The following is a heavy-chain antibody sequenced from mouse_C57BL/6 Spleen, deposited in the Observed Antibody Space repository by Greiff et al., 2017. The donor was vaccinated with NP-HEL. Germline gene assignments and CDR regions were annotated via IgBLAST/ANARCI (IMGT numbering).Heavy chain of an antibody. CDR1: GYTFTSYW. CDR2: IYPGNSDT. Sequence: VHVKQSGTVLARPGASVKMSCKTSGYTFTSYWMHWVKQRPGQGLEWIGAIYPGNSDTSYNQKFKGKAKLTAVTSASTAYMELSSLTNEDSAVYYCTRGVTTVVSHFDYWGQGTTLTVSS. D-gene: IGHD1-1*01. V-gene: IGHV1-5*01. J-gene: IGHJ2*01. CDR3: TRGVTTVVSHFDY.